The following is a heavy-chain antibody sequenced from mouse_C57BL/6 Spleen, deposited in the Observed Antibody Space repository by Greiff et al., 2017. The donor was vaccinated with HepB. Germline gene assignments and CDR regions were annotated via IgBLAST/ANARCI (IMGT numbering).Heavy chain of an antibody. D-gene: IGHD2-1*01. V-gene: IGHV6-3*01. J-gene: IGHJ3*01. Sequence: EVKLEESGGGLVQPGGSMKHSCVASGFTFSNYWMNWVRQSPEKGLEWVAQIRLKSDNYATHYAESVKGRFTISRDDSKSSVYLQMNNLRAEDTGIYYCSVLLPAYWGQGTLVTVSA. CDR1: GFTFSNYW. CDR2: IRLKSDNYAT. CDR3: SVLLPAY.